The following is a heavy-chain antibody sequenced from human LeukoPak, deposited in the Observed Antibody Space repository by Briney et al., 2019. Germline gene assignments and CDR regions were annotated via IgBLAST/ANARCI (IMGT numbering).Heavy chain of an antibody. Sequence: PGGSLRLSCAASGFTLSNYSMNWVRQAPGKGLEWVAFISSSSSYIFYADSLKGRSTISRDNAKNSLYLQMNSLRADDTAVYYCARDLAYGDDGLWGQGTLVTVSS. CDR1: GFTLSNYS. CDR3: ARDLAYGDDGL. D-gene: IGHD4-17*01. J-gene: IGHJ4*02. V-gene: IGHV3-21*01. CDR2: ISSSSSYI.